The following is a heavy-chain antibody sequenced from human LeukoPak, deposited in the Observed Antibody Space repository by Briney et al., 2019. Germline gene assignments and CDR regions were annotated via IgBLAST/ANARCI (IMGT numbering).Heavy chain of an antibody. V-gene: IGHV6-1*01. CDR3: ARAKTPQWLNGMDV. Sequence: SQTLSLTCAISGDSVSSNSAAWNWVRQSPSRGLEWLGRTYYRSKWYNDYAVSVKSRITINPDTSKNQFSLQLNSVTPEDTAVYYCARAKTPQWLNGMDVWGQGTTVTVSS. CDR2: TYYRSKWYN. J-gene: IGHJ6*02. CDR1: GDSVSSNSAA. D-gene: IGHD5-12*01.